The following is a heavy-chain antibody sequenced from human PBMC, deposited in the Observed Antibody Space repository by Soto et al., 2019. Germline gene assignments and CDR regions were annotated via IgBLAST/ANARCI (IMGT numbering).Heavy chain of an antibody. CDR1: GFTFSSYS. V-gene: IGHV3-48*02. Sequence: EVQLVESGGGLVQPGGSLRLSCAASGFTFSSYSMNWVRQAPGKGLEWVSYISSSSSTIYYADSVKGRFTISRDNAKNSLYLQMNSLRDEDTAVYYCALVGRSGNLQPGLPRHWGQGTLVTVSS. CDR3: ALVGRSGNLQPGLPRH. CDR2: ISSSSSTI. J-gene: IGHJ4*02. D-gene: IGHD1-26*01.